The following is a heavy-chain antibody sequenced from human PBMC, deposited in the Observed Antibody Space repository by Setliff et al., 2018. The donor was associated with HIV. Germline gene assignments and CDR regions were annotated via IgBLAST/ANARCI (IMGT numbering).Heavy chain of an antibody. J-gene: IGHJ6*03. CDR1: GGSFSGYY. CDR3: ARDVYDYDFGGYFYMDV. CDR2: IYHSGST. D-gene: IGHD3-3*01. V-gene: IGHV4-34*01. Sequence: NPSETLSLTCAVYGGSFSGYYWSWIRQPPGKGLEWIGEIYHSGSTNYNPSLKSRVTISVDTSKNQFSLKLSSVTAADTAMYYCARDVYDYDFGGYFYMDVWGKGTTVTV.